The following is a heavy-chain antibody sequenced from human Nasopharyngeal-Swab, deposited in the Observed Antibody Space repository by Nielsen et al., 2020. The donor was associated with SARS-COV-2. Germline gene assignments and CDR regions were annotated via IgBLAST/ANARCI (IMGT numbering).Heavy chain of an antibody. V-gene: IGHV3-30*18. Sequence: GGSLRLSCAASGFTFSSYGMHWVRQAPGKGLEWVAVISYDGVNKYDADSVKGRFTISRDNSKDTLYLQMNSLRAEDTAVYYCAKEGPGMFGVVGLDVWGQGTTVTVSS. CDR3: AKEGPGMFGVVGLDV. CDR1: GFTFSSYG. D-gene: IGHD3-3*01. CDR2: ISYDGVNK. J-gene: IGHJ6*02.